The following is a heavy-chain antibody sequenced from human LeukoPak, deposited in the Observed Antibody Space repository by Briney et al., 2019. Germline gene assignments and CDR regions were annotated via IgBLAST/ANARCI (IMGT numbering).Heavy chain of an antibody. CDR2: IYYSGSI. J-gene: IGHJ4*02. V-gene: IGHV4-59*01. D-gene: IGHD3-16*02. CDR1: GGSISSYY. CDR3: AASAFDYVWGSYRREFDY. Sequence: SETLSLTCTVSGGSISSYYWSWIRQPPGKGLEWIGNIYYSGSINYNPSLKSRVALSLDKTKKQFSLKLSSVTAADTAVYYCAASAFDYVWGSYRREFDYWGQGTLVTVSS.